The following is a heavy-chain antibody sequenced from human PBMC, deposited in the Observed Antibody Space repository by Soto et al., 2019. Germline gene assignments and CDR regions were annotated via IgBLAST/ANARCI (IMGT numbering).Heavy chain of an antibody. J-gene: IGHJ6*02. D-gene: IGHD5-12*01. CDR2: FDPEDGET. V-gene: IGHV1-24*01. CDR3: ATGGIGMATIKYYYYGMDV. Sequence: QVQLVQSGAEVKKPGASVKVSCKVSGYTLTELSMHWVRQAPGKGLEWMGGFDPEDGETIYAQKFQGRVTMTEDTSTDTAYMELSSLRSEDTAVYYCATGGIGMATIKYYYYGMDVWGQGTTVTVSS. CDR1: GYTLTELS.